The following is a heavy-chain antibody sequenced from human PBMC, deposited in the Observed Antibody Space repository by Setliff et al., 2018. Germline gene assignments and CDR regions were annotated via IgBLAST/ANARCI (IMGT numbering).Heavy chain of an antibody. CDR3: ARVSQVAGQRSGWSYFFYYMDV. V-gene: IGHV3-21*01. J-gene: IGHJ6*03. CDR1: GFTFSTYS. D-gene: IGHD6-19*01. CDR2: ISPRSSHI. Sequence: PGGSLRLSCAASGFTFSTYSLIWVRQAPGTGLEWVSSISPRSSHIYYADSAEGRFTISRDNAKNTLYLQMNSLRAEDTAVYFCARVSQVAGQRSGWSYFFYYMDVWGEGTSVTVSS.